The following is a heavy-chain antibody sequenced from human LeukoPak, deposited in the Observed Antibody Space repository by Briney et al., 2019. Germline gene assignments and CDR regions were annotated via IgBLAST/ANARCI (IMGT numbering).Heavy chain of an antibody. CDR3: AKDHGYPLGFDY. CDR1: GFTFSSYG. CDR2: ISYDGSNK. J-gene: IGHJ4*02. V-gene: IGHV3-30*18. Sequence: TGGSLRLSCAASGFTFSSYGMHWVRQAPGKGLEWVAVISYDGSNKYYADSVKGRFTISRDNSKNTLYLQMNSLRAEDTAVYYCAKDHGYPLGFDYWGQGTLVTVSS. D-gene: IGHD5-18*01.